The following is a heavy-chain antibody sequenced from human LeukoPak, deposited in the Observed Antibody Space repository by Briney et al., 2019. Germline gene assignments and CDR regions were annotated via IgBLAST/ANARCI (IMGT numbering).Heavy chain of an antibody. CDR2: YYSGST. Sequence: YYSGSTYYTPSLKSRVTISVDTSKTQFSLKLSSVTAADTAVYYCARDPGEMVAEYYFDYWGQGTLVTVSS. J-gene: IGHJ4*02. D-gene: IGHD2-15*01. V-gene: IGHV4-30-4*01. CDR3: ARDPGEMVAEYYFDY.